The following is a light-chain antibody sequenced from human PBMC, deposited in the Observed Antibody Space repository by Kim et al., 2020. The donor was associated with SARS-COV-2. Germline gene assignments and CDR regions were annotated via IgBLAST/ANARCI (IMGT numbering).Light chain of an antibody. CDR2: DVS. V-gene: IGLV2-11*01. Sequence: QSALTQPRSVSGSPGQSVTISCTGTSSDVGGYNYVSWYQQHPGKAPKLMIYDVSKRPSGVPDRFSGSKSGNTASLTISGLQAEDEADYYCCSYAGSYTHWVFGGGTQLTV. CDR3: CSYAGSYTHWV. CDR1: SSDVGGYNY. J-gene: IGLJ3*02.